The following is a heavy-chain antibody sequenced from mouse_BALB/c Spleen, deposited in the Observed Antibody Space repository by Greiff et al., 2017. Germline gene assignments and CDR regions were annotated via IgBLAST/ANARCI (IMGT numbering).Heavy chain of an antibody. Sequence: QVQLKQSGPGLVAPSQSLSITCTVSGFSLTSYDISWIRQPPGKGLEWLGVIWTGGGTNYNSAFMSRLSISKDNSKSQVFLKMNSLQTDDTAIYYCVRDRLGGGPWFAYWGQGTLVTVSA. CDR3: VRDRLGGGPWFAY. CDR2: IWTGGGT. CDR1: GFSLTSYD. J-gene: IGHJ3*01. V-gene: IGHV2-9-2*01. D-gene: IGHD4-1*01.